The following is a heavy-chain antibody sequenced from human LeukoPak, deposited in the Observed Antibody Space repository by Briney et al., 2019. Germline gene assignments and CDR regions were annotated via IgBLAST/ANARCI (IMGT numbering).Heavy chain of an antibody. J-gene: IGHJ4*02. CDR1: GFTFDDYA. Sequence: GGSLRLSCAASGFTFDDYAMHWVRQAPGKGLEWVSGISWNSGSIGYADSVKGRFTISRDNAKNSLYLQMNSLRAEDTAVYYCATYPGHESPYYFDYWGQGTLVTVSS. V-gene: IGHV3-9*01. CDR3: ATYPGHESPYYFDY. D-gene: IGHD3-10*01. CDR2: ISWNSGSI.